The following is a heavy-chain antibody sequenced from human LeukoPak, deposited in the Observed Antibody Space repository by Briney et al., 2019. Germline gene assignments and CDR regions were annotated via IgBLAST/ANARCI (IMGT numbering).Heavy chain of an antibody. J-gene: IGHJ5*02. Sequence: GGSLRLSCAASGFTFSSYAMSWVRQAPGKGLEWVSSISANGLTTYYADSVKGRFTIARGNSKNKLYLQMNSLRVEDTALYYCAKDFWDDWFDPWGQGTLVTVSS. CDR3: AKDFWDDWFDP. D-gene: IGHD3-16*01. V-gene: IGHV3-23*01. CDR1: GFTFSSYA. CDR2: ISANGLTT.